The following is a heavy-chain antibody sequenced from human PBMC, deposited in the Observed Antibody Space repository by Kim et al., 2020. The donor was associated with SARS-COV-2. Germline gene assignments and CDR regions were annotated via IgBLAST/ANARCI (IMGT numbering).Heavy chain of an antibody. CDR1: GGSISSSSYY. D-gene: IGHD1-26*01. CDR2: IYYSGST. J-gene: IGHJ4*02. CDR3: ADSSGSYLFHFDY. V-gene: IGHV4-39*01. Sequence: SETLSLTCTVSGGSISSSSYYWGWIRQPPGKGLEWIGSIYYSGSTYYNPSLKSRVTISVDTSKNQFSLKLSSVTAADTAVYYCADSSGSYLFHFDYWGQGTLVTVSS.